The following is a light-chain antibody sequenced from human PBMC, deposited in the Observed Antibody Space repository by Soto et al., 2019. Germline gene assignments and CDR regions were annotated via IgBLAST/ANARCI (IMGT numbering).Light chain of an antibody. CDR1: QSVGIN. CDR2: GAS. V-gene: IGKV3-20*01. J-gene: IGKJ1*01. Sequence: DIGMTQIPATLSLSHGEGATLSCRASQSVGINLAWYQQKPGQAPRLLIYGASNRATGIPDRFSGSGSGTDFTLTISRLEPDDFAVYYCHQYGSSGTFGQGTKVDIK. CDR3: HQYGSSGT.